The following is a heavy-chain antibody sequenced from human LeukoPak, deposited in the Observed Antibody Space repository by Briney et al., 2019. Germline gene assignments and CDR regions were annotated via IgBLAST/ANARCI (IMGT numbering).Heavy chain of an antibody. CDR3: ARLGPHRGPVYNRFDP. CDR2: IYNSGST. CDR1: GGSLISYY. V-gene: IGHV4-59*08. J-gene: IGHJ5*02. Sequence: PSETLSLTCTVSGGSLISYYWSWIRQPPGKGLEWIGYIYNSGSTNYNPSLKSRVTISVDTSKRQFSLRLSSVTAADTAVYYCARLGPHRGPVYNRFDPWGQETLVTVSS. D-gene: IGHD2-21*01.